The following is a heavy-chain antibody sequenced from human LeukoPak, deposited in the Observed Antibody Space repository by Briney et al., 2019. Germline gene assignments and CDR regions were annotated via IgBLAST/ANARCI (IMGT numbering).Heavy chain of an antibody. CDR3: AREDYYYDSSGYSSFDY. J-gene: IGHJ4*02. V-gene: IGHV1-2*02. CDR2: INPNSGGT. CDR1: GYTFTGYY. Sequence: GASVKVSCKASGYTFTGYYMHWVRQAPGQGLEWMGWINPNSGGTNYAQKFQGRVTMTRDTSISTVYMELSSLRSEDTAVYYCAREDYYYDSSGYSSFDYWGQGTLVTVSS. D-gene: IGHD3-22*01.